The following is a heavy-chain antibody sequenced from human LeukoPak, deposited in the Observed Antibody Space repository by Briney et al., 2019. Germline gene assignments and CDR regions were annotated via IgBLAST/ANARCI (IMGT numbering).Heavy chain of an antibody. CDR1: GGSISSSSYY. J-gene: IGHJ4*02. V-gene: IGHV4-39*07. CDR2: IYYSGST. CDR3: ASYSSSCPSFDY. D-gene: IGHD6-13*01. Sequence: PSETLSLTCTVSGGSISSSSYYWGWIRQPPGKGLEWIGSIYYSGSTYYNPSLKSRVTISVDTSKNQFSLKLSSVTAADTAVYYCASYSSSCPSFDYWGQGTLVTVSS.